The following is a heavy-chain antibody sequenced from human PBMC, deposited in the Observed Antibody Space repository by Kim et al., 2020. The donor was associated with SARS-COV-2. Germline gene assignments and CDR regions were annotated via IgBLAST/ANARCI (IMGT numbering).Heavy chain of an antibody. CDR3: ARDRVFFR. Sequence: GGSTYYADSVKGRFTISRDNSKNTLYLQMNSLRAEDTAVYYCARDRVFFRWGQGTLVTVSS. D-gene: IGHD3-3*01. CDR2: GGST. J-gene: IGHJ4*02. V-gene: IGHV3-66*01.